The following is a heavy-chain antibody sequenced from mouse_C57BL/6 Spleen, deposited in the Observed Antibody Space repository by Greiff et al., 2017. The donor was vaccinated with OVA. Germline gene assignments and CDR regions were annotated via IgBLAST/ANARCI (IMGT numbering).Heavy chain of an antibody. J-gene: IGHJ1*03. D-gene: IGHD1-1*01. Sequence: QVQLQQPGAELVKPGASVKLSCKASGYTFTSYWMQWVKQRPGQGLEWIGEIDPSDSYTNYNQKFKGKATLTVDTSSSTAYMQLSSLTSEDSAVYYCARKGLLLYLWYFDVWGTGTTVTVSS. CDR3: ARKGLLLYLWYFDV. CDR1: GYTFTSYW. CDR2: IDPSDSYT. V-gene: IGHV1-50*01.